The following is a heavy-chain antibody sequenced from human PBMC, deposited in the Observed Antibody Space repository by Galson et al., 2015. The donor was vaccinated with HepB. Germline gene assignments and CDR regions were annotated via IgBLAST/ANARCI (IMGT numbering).Heavy chain of an antibody. CDR3: ARGSSGWYGYFDY. J-gene: IGHJ4*02. CDR2: IDWDDDK. CDR1: GFSLSTSGMR. Sequence: PALVKPTQTLTLTCTFSGFSLSTSGMRVSWIRQPPGKALEWLARIDWDDDKFYSTSLKTRLTISKDTSKNQVVLTMTNVDPVDTATYYCARGSSGWYGYFDYWGQGTLVTVSS. D-gene: IGHD6-19*01. V-gene: IGHV2-70*04.